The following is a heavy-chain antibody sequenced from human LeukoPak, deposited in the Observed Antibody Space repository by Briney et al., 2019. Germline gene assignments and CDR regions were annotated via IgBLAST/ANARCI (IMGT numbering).Heavy chain of an antibody. V-gene: IGHV4-59*12. D-gene: IGHD4-17*01. CDR3: ARYKYGKTQFDY. CDR2: IYYSGST. CDR1: GGSISSYY. J-gene: IGHJ4*02. Sequence: SETLSLTCTVSGGSISSYYWSWIRQPPGKGLEWIGYIYYSGSTNYNPSLKSRVTISVDTSKNQFSLKLSSVTAADTAVYYCARYKYGKTQFDYWGQGTLVTVSS.